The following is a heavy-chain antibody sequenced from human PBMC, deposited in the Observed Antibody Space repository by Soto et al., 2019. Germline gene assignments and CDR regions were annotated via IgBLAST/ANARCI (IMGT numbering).Heavy chain of an antibody. D-gene: IGHD2-15*01. V-gene: IGHV1-69*01. J-gene: IGHJ6*02. Sequence: QVQLVQSGAEVKKPGSSVKVSCKAPGGTFSSYAISWVRQAPGQGLEWMGGIIPIFGKANYAQKVQGRVTITADESTSTGYMELSSLRSEDTAVYYCARSQGGSSSLDIYYYYYYGMDVWGQGTTVTVSS. CDR1: GGTFSSYA. CDR2: IIPIFGKA. CDR3: ARSQGGSSSLDIYYYYYYGMDV.